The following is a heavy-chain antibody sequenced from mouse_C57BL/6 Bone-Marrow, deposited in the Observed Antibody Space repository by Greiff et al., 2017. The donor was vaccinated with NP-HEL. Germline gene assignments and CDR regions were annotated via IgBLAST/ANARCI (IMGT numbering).Heavy chain of an antibody. D-gene: IGHD2-2*01. CDR1: GFTFSDYY. Sequence: EVKLVESGGGLVQPGGSLKLSCAASGFTFSDYYMYWVRQTPEKRLEWVAYISNGGGSTYYPDTVKGRFTISRDNAKNTLYLQMSRLKSEDTAMYYCARPRLRYAMDYWGQGTSVTVPS. V-gene: IGHV5-12*01. J-gene: IGHJ4*01. CDR2: ISNGGGST. CDR3: ARPRLRYAMDY.